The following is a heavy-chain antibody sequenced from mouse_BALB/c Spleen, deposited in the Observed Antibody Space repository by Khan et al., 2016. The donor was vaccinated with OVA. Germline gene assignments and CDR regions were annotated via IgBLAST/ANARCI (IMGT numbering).Heavy chain of an antibody. V-gene: IGHV5-6*01. Sequence: EVVLVESGGDLVKPGGSLKLSCAASGFTFSSYSMSWVRQTPDKRLEWVATISSGGDYTYYPDSVKGRFTISRDNAKNTLYLQMSSLKSEDTAMCYCASHLTGSFDYWGQGTLVTVSA. CDR2: ISSGGDYT. CDR3: ASHLTGSFDY. D-gene: IGHD4-1*01. J-gene: IGHJ3*01. CDR1: GFTFSSYS.